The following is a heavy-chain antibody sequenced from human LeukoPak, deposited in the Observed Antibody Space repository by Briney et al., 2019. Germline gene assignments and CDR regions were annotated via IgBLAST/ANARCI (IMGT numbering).Heavy chain of an antibody. Sequence: ASVNVSCKASGYTFTSYAMHWVRQAPGQRLEWMGGINAGNGNTKYSQKFQGRVTITRDTSASTAYMELSSLRSEDTAVYYCARDLRKGGSSWYSWFDPWGQGTLVTVSS. CDR2: INAGNGNT. CDR1: GYTFTSYA. CDR3: ARDLRKGGSSWYSWFDP. D-gene: IGHD6-13*01. V-gene: IGHV1-3*01. J-gene: IGHJ5*02.